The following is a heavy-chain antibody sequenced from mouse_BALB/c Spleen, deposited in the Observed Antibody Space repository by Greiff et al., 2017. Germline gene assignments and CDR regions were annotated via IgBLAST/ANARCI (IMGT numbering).Heavy chain of an antibody. V-gene: IGHV8-12*01. CDR3: ARRAGYYYGSSSAWFAY. CDR1: GFSLSTSGMG. CDR2: IYWDDDK. J-gene: IGHJ3*01. Sequence: QVQLKESGPGILQPSQTLSLTCSFSGFSLSTSGMGVSWIRQPSGKGLEWLAHIYWDDDKRYNPSLKSRLTISKDTSRNQVFLKITSVDTADTATYYCARRAGYYYGSSSAWFAYWGQGTLVTVSA. D-gene: IGHD1-1*01.